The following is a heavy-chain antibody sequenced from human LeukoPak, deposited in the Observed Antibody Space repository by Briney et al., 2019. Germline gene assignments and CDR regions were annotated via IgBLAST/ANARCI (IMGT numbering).Heavy chain of an antibody. Sequence: SETLSLTCTVSGSSISSGGYYWSWIRQHPGKGLEWIGFIDDSGKTYCIPSLRSRVSMSVDTSKKQFSLRLNSVTAADTAVYYCARDQGGYDSSAFDFWGQGILVIISS. D-gene: IGHD3-22*01. CDR2: IDDSGKT. CDR3: ARDQGGYDSSAFDF. J-gene: IGHJ4*02. CDR1: GSSISSGGYY. V-gene: IGHV4-31*03.